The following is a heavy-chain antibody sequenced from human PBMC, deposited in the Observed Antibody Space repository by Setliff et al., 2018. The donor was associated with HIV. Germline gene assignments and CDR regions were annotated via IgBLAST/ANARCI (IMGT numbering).Heavy chain of an antibody. J-gene: IGHJ5*02. D-gene: IGHD3-3*01. Sequence: PSETLSLTCTVSGGSISSGEYYWSWIRQPPGKGLEWLGYISSSGGTDYNPSLNSRIIISIDTSKNQFSLRLSSVTAADTAVYHCAREREAWSAYDSWGQGTLVTVSS. CDR3: AREREAWSAYDS. V-gene: IGHV4-30-4*08. CDR1: GGSISSGEYY. CDR2: ISSSGGT.